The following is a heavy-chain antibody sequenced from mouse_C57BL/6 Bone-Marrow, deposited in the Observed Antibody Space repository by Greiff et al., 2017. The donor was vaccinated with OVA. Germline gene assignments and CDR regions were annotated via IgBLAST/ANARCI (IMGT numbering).Heavy chain of an antibody. V-gene: IGHV5-9-1*02. J-gene: IGHJ3*01. CDR1: GFTFSSYA. Sequence: EVHLVESGEGLVKPGGSLKLSCAASGFTFSSYAMSWVRQTPEKRLEWVAYISSGGDYIYYADTVKGRFTISRDNARNTLYLQMSSLKSEDTAMYYCTRESYGSSGFAYWGQGTLVTVSA. CDR2: ISSGGDYI. D-gene: IGHD1-1*01. CDR3: TRESYGSSGFAY.